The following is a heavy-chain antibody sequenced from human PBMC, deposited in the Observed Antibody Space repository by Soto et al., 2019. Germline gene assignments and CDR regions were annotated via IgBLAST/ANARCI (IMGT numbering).Heavy chain of an antibody. D-gene: IGHD6-6*01. J-gene: IGHJ5*02. V-gene: IGHV1-45*03. CDR2: ITPFNGST. Sequence: GAPVEVSSEECLEAHAYSYRRSARQAPRQALEWMGWITPFNGSTSYAQKFQGRVTMTRDTSTSTVYMELSSLRSEDTAVYYCARDRPHIGAARRVNWFDPWGQGTLVTVSS. CDR3: ARDRPHIGAARRVNWFDP. CDR1: LEAHAYSY.